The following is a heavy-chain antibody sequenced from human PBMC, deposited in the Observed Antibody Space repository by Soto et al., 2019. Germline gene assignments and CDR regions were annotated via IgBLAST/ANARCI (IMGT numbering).Heavy chain of an antibody. V-gene: IGHV3-11*01. Sequence: QVQLVESGGGLVKPGGSLRLSCAASGFILSDYYMTWIRQAPGKGLEWLSCSSNRDRSTYYADSVKDRFVVSKDNAKNLVYLQMNSLRAEDTAVYFCARAWKIEKFGVISMSKGLDVWGQGTKVTVSS. D-gene: IGHD3-3*01. CDR2: SSNRDRST. CDR1: GFILSDYY. J-gene: IGHJ6*02. CDR3: ARAWKIEKFGVISMSKGLDV.